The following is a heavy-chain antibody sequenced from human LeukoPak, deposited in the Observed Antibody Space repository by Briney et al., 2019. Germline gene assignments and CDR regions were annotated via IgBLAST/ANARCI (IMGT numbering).Heavy chain of an antibody. CDR1: GFTFSSYG. CDR2: IWYDGSNK. V-gene: IGHV3-33*01. J-gene: IGHJ4*02. Sequence: GSLRLSFAASGFTFSSYGMHWVRPAPGKGLEWVAVIWYDGSNKYYADSVKGRFTISRDNSKNTLYLQMNSLRAEDTAVYYCARDLLRYCSSTSCYFDYWGQGTLVTVSS. D-gene: IGHD2-2*01. CDR3: ARDLLRYCSSTSCYFDY.